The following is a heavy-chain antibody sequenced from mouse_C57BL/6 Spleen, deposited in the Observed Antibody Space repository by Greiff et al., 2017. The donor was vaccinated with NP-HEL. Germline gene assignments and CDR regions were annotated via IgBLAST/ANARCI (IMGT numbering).Heavy chain of an antibody. J-gene: IGHJ2*01. Sequence: DVKLQESGGDLVKPGGSLKLSCAASGFTFSSYGMSWVRQTPDKRLEWVATISSGGSYTYYPDSVKGRFTISRDNAKNTLYLQMSCLKSEDTAMYYCARHEDGSYYFDYWGQGTTLTVSS. CDR1: GFTFSSYG. CDR3: ARHEDGSYYFDY. CDR2: ISSGGSYT. D-gene: IGHD1-1*01. V-gene: IGHV5-6*02.